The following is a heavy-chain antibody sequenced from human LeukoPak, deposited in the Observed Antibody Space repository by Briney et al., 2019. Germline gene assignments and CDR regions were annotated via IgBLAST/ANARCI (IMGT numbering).Heavy chain of an antibody. CDR1: GGSISSGDYY. CDR2: IYYSGST. V-gene: IGHV4-30-4*01. Sequence: SETLSLTCTVSGGSISSGDYYWSWIRQPPGKGLEWIGYIYYSGSTYYNPSLKSRVTISVDTSKNQFSLKLSSVTAADTAVYYCARGGLVWGSFDYWGQGTLVTVSS. D-gene: IGHD3-16*01. J-gene: IGHJ4*02. CDR3: ARGGLVWGSFDY.